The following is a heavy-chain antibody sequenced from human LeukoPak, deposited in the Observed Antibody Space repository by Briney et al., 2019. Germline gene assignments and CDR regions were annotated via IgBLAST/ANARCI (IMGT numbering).Heavy chain of an antibody. CDR1: GFTFSSYW. CDR2: IKEDGSVT. J-gene: IGHJ2*01. V-gene: IGHV3-7*03. CDR3: ATRVGLTRYWYFDL. Sequence: GGSLRLSCAASGFTFSSYWMTWVRQAPGKGLEWVAHIKEDGSVTEYSESVKGRFTVSRDNAKNSLYLQMNTLRAEDTAVYYCATRVGLTRYWYFDLWGRGTLVTVSS.